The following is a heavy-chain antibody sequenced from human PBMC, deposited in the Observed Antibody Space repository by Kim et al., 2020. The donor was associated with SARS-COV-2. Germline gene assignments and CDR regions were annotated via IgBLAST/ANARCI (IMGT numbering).Heavy chain of an antibody. CDR1: GYTFTSYG. D-gene: IGHD2-8*02. V-gene: IGHV1-18*04. CDR3: ARDARVLYWVLHDY. CDR2: ISAYNGNT. J-gene: IGHJ4*02. Sequence: ASVKVSCKASGYTFTSYGISWVRQAPGQGLEWMGWISAYNGNTNYAQKLQGRVTMTTDTSTSTAYMELRSLRSDDTAVYYCARDARVLYWVLHDYWGQGTLVTVSS.